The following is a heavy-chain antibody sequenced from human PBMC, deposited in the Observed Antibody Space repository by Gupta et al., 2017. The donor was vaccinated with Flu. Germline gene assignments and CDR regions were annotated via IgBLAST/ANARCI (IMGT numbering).Heavy chain of an antibody. D-gene: IGHD3-16*01. V-gene: IGHV3-30*02. CDR2: VSRDGSNS. J-gene: IGHJ6*02. Sequence: QAPGKGLGWVACVSRDGSNSNYAGSVQGRFTISRDNSESRLYLQMSSLRIEDTAVYYCAKDWGWNHNNYGMNVWGQGTTVTVSS. CDR3: AKDWGWNHNNYGMNV.